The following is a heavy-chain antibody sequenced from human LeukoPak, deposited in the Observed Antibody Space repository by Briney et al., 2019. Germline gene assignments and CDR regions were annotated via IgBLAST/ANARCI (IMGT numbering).Heavy chain of an antibody. V-gene: IGHV3-48*01. J-gene: IGHJ5*02. D-gene: IGHD5-18*01. CDR2: ISSSSSTI. CDR1: GFTFSSYG. CDR3: AKDRIQLWLINPYGWFDP. Sequence: PGGSLRLSCAASGFTFSSYGMTWVRQAPGEGLEWVSYISSSSSTIYYADSVKGRFTISRDNAKNSLYLQMNSLRAEDTAVYYCAKDRIQLWLINPYGWFDPWGQGTLVTVSS.